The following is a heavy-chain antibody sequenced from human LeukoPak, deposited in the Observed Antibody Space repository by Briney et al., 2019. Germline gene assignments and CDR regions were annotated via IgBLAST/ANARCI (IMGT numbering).Heavy chain of an antibody. CDR2: LYTGGNK. CDR3: AGGQMFTSGGFDN. CDR1: GFTFSSFG. V-gene: IGHV3-53*01. Sequence: PGRSLTLSCAASGFTFSSFGMHWVRQAPGKGLEWVSVLYTGGNKYYADFVKGRFTISRDNSNNMVFLQMNSLTVEDTALYYCAGGQMFTSGGFDNWGQGTLVTVSS. J-gene: IGHJ4*02. D-gene: IGHD6-19*01.